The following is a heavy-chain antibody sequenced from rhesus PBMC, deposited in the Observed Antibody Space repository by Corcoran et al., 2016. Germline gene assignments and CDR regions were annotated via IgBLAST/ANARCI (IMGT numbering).Heavy chain of an antibody. V-gene: IGHV3S4*01. Sequence: EVQLVESGGGLVQPGGSLRVSCAASGFTFSSYDMSWVRKSLGKGLEWFSSNSNTGKTTDYADSVKGRFTSSRDNAKNSLSLQMNSLKTEDTAVYYCTPVAATDPFGYWGQGFLVTVSS. CDR3: TPVAATDPFGY. CDR1: GFTFSSYD. CDR2: NSNTGKTT. J-gene: IGHJ4*01. D-gene: IGHD4-29*01.